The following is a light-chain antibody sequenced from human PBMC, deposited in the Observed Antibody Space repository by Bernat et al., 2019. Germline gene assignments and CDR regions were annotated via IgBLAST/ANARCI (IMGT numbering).Light chain of an antibody. Sequence: EIVLTQSPATLSLSPGERATLSCRASQGISDQLGWYQQRPGQAPRLLIYDASNSAPGIPARFSGSGSETDFTLTISSLEPEDFAVYYCQQRSKWPLTFGGGTKVEIK. CDR1: QGISDQ. J-gene: IGKJ4*01. CDR2: DAS. CDR3: QQRSKWPLT. V-gene: IGKV3-11*01.